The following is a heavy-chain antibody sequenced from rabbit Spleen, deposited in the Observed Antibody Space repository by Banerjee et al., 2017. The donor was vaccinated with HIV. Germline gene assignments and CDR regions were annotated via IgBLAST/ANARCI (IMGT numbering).Heavy chain of an antibody. D-gene: IGHD1-1*01. V-gene: IGHV1S45*01. Sequence: QEQLVESGGGLVQPGASLTLTCTASGFSFTSGYDMCWVRQATGKGLEWIGTIWTGSTSITWYANWALGRFTISKTSSTTVTLQLNSLTAADTATYFCARDPNYASGHYIYSFWGQGTLVTVS. CDR2: IWTGSTSIT. J-gene: IGHJ3*01. CDR1: GFSFTSGYD. CDR3: ARDPNYASGHYIYSF.